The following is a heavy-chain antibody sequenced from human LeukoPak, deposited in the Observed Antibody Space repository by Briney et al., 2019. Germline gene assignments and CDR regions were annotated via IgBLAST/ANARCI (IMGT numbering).Heavy chain of an antibody. Sequence: SETLSLTCTVSGGSISSGGYYWSWIRQRPGKGLEWIGYIYYSGSTYYNPSLKSRVTISVDTSKNQFSLKLSSVTAADTAVYYCARDSGRDGYSFDYWGQGTLVTVSS. V-gene: IGHV4-31*03. D-gene: IGHD5-24*01. CDR1: GGSISSGGYY. CDR3: ARDSGRDGYSFDY. J-gene: IGHJ4*02. CDR2: IYYSGST.